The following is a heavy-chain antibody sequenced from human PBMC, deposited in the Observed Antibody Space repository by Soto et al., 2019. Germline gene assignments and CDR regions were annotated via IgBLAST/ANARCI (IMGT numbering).Heavy chain of an antibody. CDR1: GFTLSSYA. D-gene: IGHD6-13*01. J-gene: IGHJ4*02. CDR2: ISGSGGST. V-gene: IGHV3-23*01. CDR3: AKYAIGSSSPETSDY. Sequence: PGGSLRLSCAASGFTLSSYAMSWVREARGKGLEWVSAISGSGGSTYYADSVKGRFTISRDNSKNTLYLQMNSLRAEDTAVYYCAKYAIGSSSPETSDYWGQGTLVTVSS.